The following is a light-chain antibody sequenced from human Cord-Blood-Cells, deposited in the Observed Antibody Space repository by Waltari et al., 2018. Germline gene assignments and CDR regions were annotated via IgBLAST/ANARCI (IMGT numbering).Light chain of an antibody. CDR1: SSDVGGYNN. CDR2: DVS. Sequence: QSALTQPRSVSRSPGQSVTISCPRTSSDVGGYNNFSWYQQHPGKAPKLMIYDVSKRPSGVPDRFSGSKSGNTASLTISGLQAEDEADYYCCSYAGSYTLVFGGGTKLTVL. CDR3: CSYAGSYTLV. J-gene: IGLJ2*01. V-gene: IGLV2-11*01.